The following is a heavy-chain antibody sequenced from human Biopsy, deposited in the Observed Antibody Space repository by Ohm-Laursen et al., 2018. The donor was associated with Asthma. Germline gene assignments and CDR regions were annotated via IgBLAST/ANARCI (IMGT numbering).Heavy chain of an antibody. J-gene: IGHJ4*02. CDR1: GFTFSSYG. CDR3: ASQSSGPDFWSGYYYFDY. V-gene: IGHV3-30*03. D-gene: IGHD3-3*01. Sequence: SLRLSCAASGFTFSSYGMHWVRQAPGKGLEWGAVISYDGSNKYYADSVKGQFTISRDNSKNTLYLQMNSLRAEDTAVYYCASQSSGPDFWSGYYYFDYWGQGTLVTVSS. CDR2: ISYDGSNK.